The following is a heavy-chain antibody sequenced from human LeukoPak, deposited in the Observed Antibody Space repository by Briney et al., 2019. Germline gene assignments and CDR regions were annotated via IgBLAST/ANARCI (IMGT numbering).Heavy chain of an antibody. J-gene: IGHJ4*02. CDR1: GGSINSHY. CDR3: VRRDTGWNYFDY. CDR2: SYYTGKN. Sequence: SETLSLTCAVSGGSINSHYWGWIRQPPGKGLQWIGDSYYTGKNNYNPSLKSRVTISLDTSKDHLSLKLTSVLAADTAIYYCVRRDTGWNYFDYWGQGSLVTVSS. D-gene: IGHD6-19*01. V-gene: IGHV4-59*08.